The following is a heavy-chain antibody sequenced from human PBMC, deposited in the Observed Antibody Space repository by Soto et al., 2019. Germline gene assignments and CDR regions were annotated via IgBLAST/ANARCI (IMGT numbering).Heavy chain of an antibody. D-gene: IGHD3-3*01. V-gene: IGHV3-48*03. CDR3: FSVNLRFYDGIDG. J-gene: IGHJ6*02. Sequence: EVQMVESGGGLVQPGGSLRLSCAASGSTFTSSEMHWVRQAPGKGLGGVSYISKSSSVIYYADSVKGGFTISRDNAKDLLYLQMHRLRGEDRAVDFCFSVNLRFYDGIDGWCHGTTGTVS. CDR2: ISKSSSVI. CDR1: GSTFTSSE.